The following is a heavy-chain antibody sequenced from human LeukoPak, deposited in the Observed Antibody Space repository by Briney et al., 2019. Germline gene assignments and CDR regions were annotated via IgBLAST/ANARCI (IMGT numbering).Heavy chain of an antibody. Sequence: GGSLRLSCAASGFTFSNAWMSWVRQAPGKGLEWVGRIKSKTDGGTTDYAAPVKGRFTISRDHSKNTLYLQMNSLKAEDTAVYYCTTDLSYYDSSGYYQTLDYWGQGTLVTVSS. CDR3: TTDLSYYDSSGYYQTLDY. CDR1: GFTFSNAW. D-gene: IGHD3-22*01. CDR2: IKSKTDGGTT. V-gene: IGHV3-15*01. J-gene: IGHJ4*02.